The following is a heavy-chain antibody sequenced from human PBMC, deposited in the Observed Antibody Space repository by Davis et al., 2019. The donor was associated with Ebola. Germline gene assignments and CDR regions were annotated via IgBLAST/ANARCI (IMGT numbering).Heavy chain of an antibody. J-gene: IGHJ5*02. D-gene: IGHD2-15*01. CDR2: IYYGPST. CDR3: AARYSSFFGFDP. V-gene: IGHV3-53*05. CDR1: GFPVNHTY. Sequence: GRSLRPSFACPGFPVNHTYMTWFRQAPGKGLEWDSIIYYGPSTFYTDSVKVRFTISRDNSRNTVSLQMNSLRAADTSVYYCAARYSSFFGFDPWGQGTLVTVSS.